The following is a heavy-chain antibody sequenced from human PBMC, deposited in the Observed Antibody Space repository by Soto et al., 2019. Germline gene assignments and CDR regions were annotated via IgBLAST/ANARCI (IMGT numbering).Heavy chain of an antibody. V-gene: IGHV1-8*01. D-gene: IGHD6-13*01. CDR1: GYTFTSYD. CDR3: ARERSAAGTGWFDP. Sequence: QVQLVQSGAEVKKPGASVKVSCKASGYTFTSYDINWVRQATGQGLEWMGWMNPNSGNTGYAQKFQGRVTMTRNTSISTAYLEMSSLRSEDTAVYYCARERSAAGTGWFDPWGQGTLVTVSS. J-gene: IGHJ5*02. CDR2: MNPNSGNT.